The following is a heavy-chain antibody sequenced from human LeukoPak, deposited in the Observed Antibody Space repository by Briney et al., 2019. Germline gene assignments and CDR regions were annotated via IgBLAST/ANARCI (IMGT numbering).Heavy chain of an antibody. D-gene: IGHD1-26*01. CDR1: GFTFSSYW. Sequence: GGSLRLSCAASGFTFSSYWMSWVRQAPGKGLEWVANIKQDGSEKYYVDSVKGRFTISRDNAKNSLYLQMNSLRAEDTAVYYCASTWDPYYYYGMDVWGQGTTVTVSS. CDR3: ASTWDPYYYYGMDV. V-gene: IGHV3-7*03. J-gene: IGHJ6*02. CDR2: IKQDGSEK.